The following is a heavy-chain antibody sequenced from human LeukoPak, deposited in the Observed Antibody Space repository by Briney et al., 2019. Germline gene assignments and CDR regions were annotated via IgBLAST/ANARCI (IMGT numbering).Heavy chain of an antibody. V-gene: IGHV1-2*04. D-gene: IGHD6-13*01. Sequence: ASVKVSCKASGYTFTGYYMHWVRQAPGQGLEWMGWINPNSGGTNYAQKFQGWVTMTRDTSISTAYMELSRLRSDDTAVYYCARDREYSSSWGAASWFDPWGQGTLVTVSS. CDR1: GYTFTGYY. CDR3: ARDREYSSSWGAASWFDP. CDR2: INPNSGGT. J-gene: IGHJ5*02.